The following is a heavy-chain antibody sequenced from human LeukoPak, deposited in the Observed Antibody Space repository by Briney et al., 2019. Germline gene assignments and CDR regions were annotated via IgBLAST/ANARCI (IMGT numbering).Heavy chain of an antibody. CDR2: FDPEDGEP. D-gene: IGHD3-3*01. CDR1: GYTLNELS. Sequence: GASVKVSCKVSGYTLNELSVHWVRQAPGKGLEWMGGFDPEDGEPIYAHQFQGRVTLTEDTSSDTAYMEMNNLRSDDTAVYYCARDSTEDYDFWSGYPPPAQDWGQGTLVTVSS. V-gene: IGHV1-24*01. J-gene: IGHJ4*02. CDR3: ARDSTEDYDFWSGYPPPAQD.